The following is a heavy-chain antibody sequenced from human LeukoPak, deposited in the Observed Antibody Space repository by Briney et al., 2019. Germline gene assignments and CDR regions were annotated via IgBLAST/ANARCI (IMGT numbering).Heavy chain of an antibody. CDR3: GRETDFGVVTN. V-gene: IGHV6-1*01. CDR1: GDSVSSNGAS. Sequence: SQTLSLTCAISGDSVSSNGASWNWIRQSPSRGLEWLGRTYYRSQQWHSDYAPSVKGRITLNPDTSKKQFSLQLNSMTPEDTALYYCGRETDFGVVTNWGQGTLVTVSS. CDR2: TYYRSQQWHS. D-gene: IGHD3-3*01. J-gene: IGHJ4*02.